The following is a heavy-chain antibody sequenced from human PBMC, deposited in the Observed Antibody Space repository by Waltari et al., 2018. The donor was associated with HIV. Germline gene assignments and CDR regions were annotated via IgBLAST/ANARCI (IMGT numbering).Heavy chain of an antibody. CDR1: GFTFSSYG. CDR3: ANACSGGSCLFDY. CDR2: ISYDGSNK. V-gene: IGHV3-30*18. D-gene: IGHD2-15*01. J-gene: IGHJ4*02. Sequence: QVQLVESGGGVVQPGRSLRLSCAASGFTFSSYGMHWVRQAPGKGLEWVAVISYDGSNKYYADSVKGRFTISRDNSKNTLYLQMNSLRAEDTAVYYCANACSGGSCLFDYWGQGTLVTVSS.